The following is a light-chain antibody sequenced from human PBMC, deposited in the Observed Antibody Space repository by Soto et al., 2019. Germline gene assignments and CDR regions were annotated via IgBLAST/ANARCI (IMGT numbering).Light chain of an antibody. V-gene: IGLV1-40*01. CDR3: QSYDSSLSGDV. CDR2: GNS. CDR1: SSNIGAGYD. Sequence: QSVLTQPPSVSGAPGQRVTISCTGSSSNIGAGYDVHWYQQLPGTAPKLLLYGNSNRPSGVPDRFSGSKSGTSASLAITGLQDEDEADYCCQSYDSSLSGDVFGTGTKLTVL. J-gene: IGLJ1*01.